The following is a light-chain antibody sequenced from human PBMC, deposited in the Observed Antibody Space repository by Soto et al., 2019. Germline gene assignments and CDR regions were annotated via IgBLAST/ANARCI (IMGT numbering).Light chain of an antibody. CDR3: AAWDDSLNGAV. V-gene: IGLV1-44*01. Sequence: QSVLTQPPSASGTPGQRVTISCSGSSSNIGSNSVNWFQQLPGTAPKLLIYSNNQRPSRVPDRISGSKSGTPASLAISGLQSEDEADYYCAAWDDSLNGAVFGGGTQLTVL. CDR1: SSNIGSNS. J-gene: IGLJ7*01. CDR2: SNN.